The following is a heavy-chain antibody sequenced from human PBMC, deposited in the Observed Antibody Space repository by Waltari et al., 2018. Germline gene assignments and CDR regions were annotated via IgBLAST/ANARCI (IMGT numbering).Heavy chain of an antibody. CDR1: GFTFSDYT. D-gene: IGHD4-17*01. Sequence: EVQLVESGGGLVKPGGSLRLACAASGFTFSDYTMRWVRQTPGKGLEGVSSISSSSSFIYYADSVKGRFTISRDNAKNSLFLQMNSLRAEDTSVYYCVRSDYGDYVGGYYWGQGTVVTVSS. V-gene: IGHV3-21*01. CDR3: VRSDYGDYVGGYY. CDR2: ISSSSSFI. J-gene: IGHJ4*02.